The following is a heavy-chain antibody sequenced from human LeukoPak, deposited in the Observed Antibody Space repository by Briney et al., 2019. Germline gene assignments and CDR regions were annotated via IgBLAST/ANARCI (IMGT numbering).Heavy chain of an antibody. J-gene: IGHJ5*02. D-gene: IGHD2-2*01. V-gene: IGHV3-30*01. CDR1: GFTFSNFA. CDR2: TSDDGRKK. CDR3: ARDRSYAVNQGGWLDP. Sequence: PGRSLRLSCVAFGFTFSNFAIHWVRQGPGKGLEWVAVTSDDGRKKYYADSVKGRFTISRDNSKNTLYLQMNSLRTDDTAIYYCARDRSYAVNQGGWLDPWGQGTLVSVSS.